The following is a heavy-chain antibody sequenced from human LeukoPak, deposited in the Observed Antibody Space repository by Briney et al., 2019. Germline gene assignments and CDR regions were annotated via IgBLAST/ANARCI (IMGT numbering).Heavy chain of an antibody. CDR1: GGSISSSNW. CDR3: ARPNRGGDAFDI. Sequence: PSGTLSLTCAVSGGSISSSNWWSWIRQPPGKGLEWIGEINHSGSTNYNPSLKSRVTISVDTSKNQFSLKLSSVTAADTAVYYCARPNRGGDAFDIWGQGTMVTVSS. V-gene: IGHV4-4*02. J-gene: IGHJ3*02. CDR2: INHSGST. D-gene: IGHD7-27*01.